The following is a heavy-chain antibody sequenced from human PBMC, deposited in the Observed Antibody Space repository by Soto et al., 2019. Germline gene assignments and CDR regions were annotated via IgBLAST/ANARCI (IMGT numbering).Heavy chain of an antibody. CDR2: ITGTSGTI. Sequence: GGSLRLSCAASGFSFSGYSMNWVRQAPGEGLEWISYITGTSGTIYYADSVKGRFTISRDNARNSLFLQMNNLRTEDTAVYYCARGGSSWYWYFDLWGRGTLVTVSS. V-gene: IGHV3-48*01. CDR1: GFSFSGYS. J-gene: IGHJ2*01. CDR3: ARGGSSWYWYFDL. D-gene: IGHD6-13*01.